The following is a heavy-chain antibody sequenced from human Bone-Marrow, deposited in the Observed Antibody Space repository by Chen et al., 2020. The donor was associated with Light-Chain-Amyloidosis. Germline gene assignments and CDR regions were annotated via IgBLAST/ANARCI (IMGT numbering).Heavy chain of an antibody. CDR2: INHSGST. CDR1: GGSFGGYY. V-gene: IGHV4-34*01. CDR3: ARGTHYDFWSGYYYYYMDV. D-gene: IGHD3-3*01. J-gene: IGHJ6*03. Sequence: QVQLQQWGAGLLKPSETLFLTCAVYGGSFGGYYWSWIRQPPGKGLEWIGEINHSGSTNYNPSLKSRVTISVDTSKNQFSLKLSSVTAADTAVYYCARGTHYDFWSGYYYYYMDVWGKGTTVTVSS.